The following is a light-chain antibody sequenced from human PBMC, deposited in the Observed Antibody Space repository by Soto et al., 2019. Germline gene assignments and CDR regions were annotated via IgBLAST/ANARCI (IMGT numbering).Light chain of an antibody. V-gene: IGKV1-5*03. Sequence: DIQRTPSPSTLSASVGYIVTITCRASESIDSWLAWHQQKPGRAPKLLISKASSLESGVPSRFSGSGFGTEFTLTISSLQPGDFATYYCKQYNSYREFGQGTKVDIK. CDR2: KAS. J-gene: IGKJ1*01. CDR3: KQYNSYRE. CDR1: ESIDSW.